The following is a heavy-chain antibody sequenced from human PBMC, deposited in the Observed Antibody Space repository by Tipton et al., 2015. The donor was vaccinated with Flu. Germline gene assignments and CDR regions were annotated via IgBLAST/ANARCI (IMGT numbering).Heavy chain of an antibody. V-gene: IGHV3-7*03. CDR2: IKQDGSVK. D-gene: IGHD2-21*01. Sequence: SLRLSCAASGFTFSSYTMNWVRQAPGKGLEWVANIKQDGSVKYYVDSVKGRFTISRDNAKDSLYLQMNSLRAEDTAVYYCARQIGGGDCYWGQGTLVTVSS. J-gene: IGHJ4*02. CDR1: GFTFSSYT. CDR3: ARQIGGGDCY.